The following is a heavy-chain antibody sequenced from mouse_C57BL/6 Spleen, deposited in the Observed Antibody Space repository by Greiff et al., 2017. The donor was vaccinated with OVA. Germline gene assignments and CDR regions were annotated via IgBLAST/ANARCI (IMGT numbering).Heavy chain of an antibody. CDR3: ARGTWGNYDYFDY. D-gene: IGHD2-1*01. J-gene: IGHJ2*01. CDR2: INPSSGYT. V-gene: IGHV1-7*01. Sequence: QVQLQQSGAELAKPGASVKLSCKASGYTFTSYWMHWVKQRPGQGLEWIGYINPSSGYTKYNQKFKDKATLTADKSSSTAYMQLSSLTYEDSAVYYCARGTWGNYDYFDYWGQGTTLTVSS. CDR1: GYTFTSYW.